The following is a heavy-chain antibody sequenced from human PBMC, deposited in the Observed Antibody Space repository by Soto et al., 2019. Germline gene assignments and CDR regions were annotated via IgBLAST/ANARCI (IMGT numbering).Heavy chain of an antibody. Sequence: GGSLRLSCAASGFTFRNYAMSWVRQAPGKGLEWVSAINGIGGSTYYADSVKGRFTISRDNSKNTLYLQMNSLTAEDTAVYYCAKADSGWSPLVYWGQGTLVTVSS. D-gene: IGHD6-19*01. J-gene: IGHJ4*02. CDR1: GFTFRNYA. V-gene: IGHV3-23*01. CDR2: INGIGGST. CDR3: AKADSGWSPLVY.